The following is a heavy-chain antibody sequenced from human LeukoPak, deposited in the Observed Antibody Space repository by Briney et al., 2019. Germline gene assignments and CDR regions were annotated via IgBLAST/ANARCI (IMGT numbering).Heavy chain of an antibody. CDR2: IIPIFGTA. CDR3: AYSGYDPGYYYYYYYMDV. D-gene: IGHD5-12*01. V-gene: IGHV1-69*06. J-gene: IGHJ6*03. CDR1: GGTFSSYA. Sequence: ASVKVSCKASGGTFSSYAISWVRQAPGQGLEWMGGIIPIFGTANYAQKFQGRVTITADKSTSTAYMELSSLRSEDTAVYYCAYSGYDPGYYYYYYYMDVWGKGTTVTVSS.